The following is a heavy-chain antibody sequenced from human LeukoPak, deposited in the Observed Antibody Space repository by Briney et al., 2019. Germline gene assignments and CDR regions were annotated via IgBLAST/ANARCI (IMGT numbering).Heavy chain of an antibody. J-gene: IGHJ5*02. CDR3: ASYDIYPPHRFDP. CDR1: GGTFNSYA. Sequence: SVKVSFKASGGTFNSYAISWVRQAPGQGLEWMGGIIPIFGTANYAQKFQGRVTITADESTSTAYMELSSLRSEDTAVYYCASYDIYPPHRFDPWGQGTLVTVSS. V-gene: IGHV1-69*01. CDR2: IIPIFGTA. D-gene: IGHD3-9*01.